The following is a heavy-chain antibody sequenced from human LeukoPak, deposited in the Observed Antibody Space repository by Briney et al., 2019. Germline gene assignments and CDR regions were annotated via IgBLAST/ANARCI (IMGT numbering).Heavy chain of an antibody. CDR2: IYYSGST. Sequence: SQTLSLTCTVSGGSISSGGYYWSWIRQHPGKGLEWIGYIYYSGSTYYNPSLKSRVTISVDTSKNQFSLKLSSVTAADTAVYYCARDTGSYSFSGMDVWGQGTTVTVSS. V-gene: IGHV4-31*03. CDR3: ARDTGSYSFSGMDV. CDR1: GGSISSGGYY. D-gene: IGHD1-26*01. J-gene: IGHJ6*02.